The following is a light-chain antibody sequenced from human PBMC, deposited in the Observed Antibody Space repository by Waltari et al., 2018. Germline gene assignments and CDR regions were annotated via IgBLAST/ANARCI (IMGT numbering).Light chain of an antibody. Sequence: DIVMTQSPLSLPVTPGEPASISCRSSQTLLSSNGYNYLDWYLQRPVQSPQLLIYLGSLRASGVPDRFSGSGSGTDFTLKISTVEAEDVGVYFCMQSLQSPFTFGPGTQVDIK. J-gene: IGKJ3*01. CDR3: MQSLQSPFT. CDR2: LGS. V-gene: IGKV2-28*01. CDR1: QTLLSSNGYNY.